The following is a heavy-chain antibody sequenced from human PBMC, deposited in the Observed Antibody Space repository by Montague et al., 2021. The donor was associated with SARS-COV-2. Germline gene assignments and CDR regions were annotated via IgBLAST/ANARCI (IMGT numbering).Heavy chain of an antibody. V-gene: IGHV4-31*03. J-gene: IGHJ6*02. D-gene: IGHD3-10*01. CDR3: ARDHGQWFGGLWGHGLDV. Sequence: TLSLTCSVSSGSISTGHHWSWIRQHPMKGLEWIWYIYYSGRTXXNPXXXGRVTISIDTAKNQFSLELTSMTAADTAVYYCARDHGQWFGGLWGHGLDVWGQGTTVIVSS. CDR2: IYYSGRT. CDR1: SGSISTGHH.